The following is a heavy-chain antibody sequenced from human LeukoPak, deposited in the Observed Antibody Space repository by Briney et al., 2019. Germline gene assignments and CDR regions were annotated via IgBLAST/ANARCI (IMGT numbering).Heavy chain of an antibody. V-gene: IGHV4-30-2*01. CDR1: GGSISSGGYS. D-gene: IGHD6-13*01. J-gene: IGHJ5*02. Sequence: SETLSLTCAVSGGSISSGGYSWSWIRQPPGKGLEWIGYIYHSGSTYYNPSLKSRVTISVDRSKNQFSLKLSSVTAADTAVYYCATDVAAAVNWFDPWGQGTLVTVSS. CDR2: IYHSGST. CDR3: ATDVAAAVNWFDP.